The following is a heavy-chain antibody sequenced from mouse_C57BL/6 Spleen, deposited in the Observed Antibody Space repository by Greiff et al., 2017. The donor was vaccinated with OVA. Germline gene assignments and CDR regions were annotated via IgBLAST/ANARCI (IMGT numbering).Heavy chain of an antibody. J-gene: IGHJ1*03. CDR2: IDPANGNT. CDR3: ARRITTVVATDYWYFDV. D-gene: IGHD1-1*01. CDR1: GFNIKNTY. V-gene: IGHV14-3*01. Sequence: VQLQQSVAELVRPGASVKLSCTASGFNIKNTYMHWVKQRPEQGLEWIGRIDPANGNTKYAPKFQGKATITADTSSNTAYLQLSSLTSEDTAIYYCARRITTVVATDYWYFDVWGTGTTVTVSS.